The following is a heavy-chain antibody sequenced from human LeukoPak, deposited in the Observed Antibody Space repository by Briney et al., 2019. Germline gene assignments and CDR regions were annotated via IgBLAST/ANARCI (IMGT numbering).Heavy chain of an antibody. CDR1: GGSISSHY. CDR3: ARRRYSSFFHYYYYMGV. J-gene: IGHJ6*03. Sequence: SETLSLTCTVSGGSISSHYWSWIRQPPGKGLEWIGYIYYSGSTNYNPSLKSRVTISVDTSKNQFSLKLSSVTAADTAVYYCARRRYSSFFHYYYYMGVWGKGTTVTVSS. V-gene: IGHV4-59*11. CDR2: IYYSGST. D-gene: IGHD6-19*01.